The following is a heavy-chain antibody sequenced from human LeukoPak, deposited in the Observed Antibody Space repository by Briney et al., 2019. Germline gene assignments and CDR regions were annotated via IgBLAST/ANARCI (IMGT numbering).Heavy chain of an antibody. D-gene: IGHD3-10*01. CDR2: ISSSSSYI. J-gene: IGHJ4*02. V-gene: IGHV3-21*01. CDR3: ARDGRAMVRGVIITADY. Sequence: GGSLRLSCAASGFTFSSYSMNWVRQAPGKGLEWVSSISSSSSYIYYADSVKGRFTISRDNAKNSLYLQMNSLRAEDTAVYYCARDGRAMVRGVIITADYWGQGTLVTVSS. CDR1: GFTFSSYS.